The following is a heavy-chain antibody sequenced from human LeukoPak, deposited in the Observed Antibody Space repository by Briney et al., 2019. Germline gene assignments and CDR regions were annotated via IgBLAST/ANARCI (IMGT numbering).Heavy chain of an antibody. CDR3: ARDPDPSYCGGDCYGMDV. CDR2: ISSSGSTI. Sequence: GGSLRLSCAASGFTFSDYYMSWIRQAPGKGLEWVSYISSSGSTIYYADSVKGRFTISRDNAKNSLYLQMNSLRAEATAVYYCARDPDPSYCGGDCYGMDVWGQGTTVTVSS. D-gene: IGHD2-21*01. V-gene: IGHV3-11*04. CDR1: GFTFSDYY. J-gene: IGHJ6*02.